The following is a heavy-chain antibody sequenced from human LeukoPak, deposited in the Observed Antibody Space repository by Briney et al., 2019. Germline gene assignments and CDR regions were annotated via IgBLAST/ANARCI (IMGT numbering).Heavy chain of an antibody. J-gene: IGHJ5*02. Sequence: ASVKVSCKTSGYSFTDYYMHWVRQAPGQGLEWMGWINPNSGGTSSAQKFQGRVTMTRDTSISTVYMEVSWLTSDDTAIYYCAKADRLHGGPYLIGPWGQGTLVTVSS. V-gene: IGHV1-2*02. CDR1: GYSFTDYY. CDR3: AKADRLHGGPYLIGP. D-gene: IGHD2-21*01. CDR2: INPNSGGT.